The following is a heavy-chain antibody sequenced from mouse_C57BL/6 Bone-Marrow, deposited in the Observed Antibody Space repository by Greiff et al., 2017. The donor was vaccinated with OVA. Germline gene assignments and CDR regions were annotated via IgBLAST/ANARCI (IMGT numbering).Heavy chain of an antibody. CDR1: GFNIKDDY. Sequence: DVKLQESGAELVRPGASVKLSCTASGFNIKDDYMHWVKQRPEQGLEWIGWIDPENGDTEYASKFQGKATITADTSSNTAYLQLSSLTSEDTAVYYCTTWGYYGSSYWFAYWGQGTLVTVSA. D-gene: IGHD1-1*01. CDR2: IDPENGDT. CDR3: TTWGYYGSSYWFAY. J-gene: IGHJ3*01. V-gene: IGHV14-4*01.